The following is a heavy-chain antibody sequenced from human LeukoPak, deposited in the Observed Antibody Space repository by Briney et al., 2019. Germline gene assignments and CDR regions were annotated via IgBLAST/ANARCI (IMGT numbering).Heavy chain of an antibody. D-gene: IGHD6-19*01. CDR3: ALSGWYGSFDY. Sequence: SETLSLTCAVYGGSFSGYYWSWVRQPPGKGLEWIGEINHSGSTNYNPSLTSRGTISVDTSKNQFSLKLTSVPAADTAVYYCALSGWYGSFDYWGQGTLVTVSS. V-gene: IGHV4-34*01. J-gene: IGHJ4*02. CDR2: INHSGST. CDR1: GGSFSGYY.